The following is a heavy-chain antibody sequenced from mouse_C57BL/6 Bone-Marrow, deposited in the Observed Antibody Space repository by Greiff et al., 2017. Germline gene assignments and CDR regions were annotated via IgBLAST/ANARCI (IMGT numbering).Heavy chain of an antibody. Sequence: QVQLQQSGAELVRPGTSVKMSCKASGYTFTNYWIGWAKQRPGHGLEWIGDIYPGGGYTNYNQKFKDKATLTADKSSSTASMQLSSLTYEDSAVYYCARRDLPRGFAYWGQGTLVTVSA. CDR3: ARRDLPRGFAY. CDR1: GYTFTNYW. CDR2: IYPGGGYT. V-gene: IGHV1-63*01. J-gene: IGHJ3*01.